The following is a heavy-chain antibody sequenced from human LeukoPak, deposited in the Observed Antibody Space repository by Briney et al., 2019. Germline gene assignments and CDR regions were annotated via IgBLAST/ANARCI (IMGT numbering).Heavy chain of an antibody. CDR3: ARDRSITMVRGVSPFDY. Sequence: ASVKVSCKAPGYTFTSYGISWVRQAPGQGLECMGWISAYNGNTNYAQKLQGRVTMTTDTSTSTAYMELRSLRSDDTAVYYCARDRSITMVRGVSPFDYWGQGTLVTVSS. D-gene: IGHD3-10*01. V-gene: IGHV1-18*01. CDR2: ISAYNGNT. CDR1: GYTFTSYG. J-gene: IGHJ4*02.